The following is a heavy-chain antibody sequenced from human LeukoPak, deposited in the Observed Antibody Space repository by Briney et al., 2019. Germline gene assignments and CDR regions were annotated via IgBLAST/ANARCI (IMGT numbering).Heavy chain of an antibody. CDR2: IGTAGDT. D-gene: IGHD1-1*01. CDR1: GFTFSSYD. Sequence: GGSLRLSCAASGFTFSSYDMHWVRHATGKGLGWVSAIGTAGDTYYADSVKGRFTISRDNSKNTLYLQMNSLRAEDTAVYYCAKDFNMLEPWMVGYYYYGMDVWGQGTTVTVSS. CDR3: AKDFNMLEPWMVGYYYYGMDV. V-gene: IGHV3-13*01. J-gene: IGHJ6*02.